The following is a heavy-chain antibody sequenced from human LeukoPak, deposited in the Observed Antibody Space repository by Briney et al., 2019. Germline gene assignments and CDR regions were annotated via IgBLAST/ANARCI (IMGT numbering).Heavy chain of an antibody. CDR2: FDPEDGET. D-gene: IGHD3-22*01. CDR1: GYTFTDYY. J-gene: IGHJ4*02. Sequence: ATVKISCKVSGYTFTDYYMHWVQQAPGKGLEWMGGFDPEDGETIYAQKFQGRVTMTRNTAISTAYMELSSLRSEDTAVYYCARVSDGTSTMIDLGGGDYWGQGTLVTVSS. CDR3: ARVSDGTSTMIDLGGGDY. V-gene: IGHV1-69-2*01.